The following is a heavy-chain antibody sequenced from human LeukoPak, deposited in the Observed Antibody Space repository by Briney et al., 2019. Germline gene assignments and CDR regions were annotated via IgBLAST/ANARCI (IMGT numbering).Heavy chain of an antibody. CDR1: GFTFSSYS. CDR2: ISSSSSYI. J-gene: IGHJ4*02. Sequence: NSGGSLRLSCAASGFTFSSYSMNWVRQAPGKGLEWVSSISSSSSYIYYADSVKGRFTISRDNAKNSLYLQMNSLRAEDTAVYYCARVPSADIMATTFVDYWGQGTLVTVSS. D-gene: IGHD5-12*01. CDR3: ARVPSADIMATTFVDY. V-gene: IGHV3-21*01.